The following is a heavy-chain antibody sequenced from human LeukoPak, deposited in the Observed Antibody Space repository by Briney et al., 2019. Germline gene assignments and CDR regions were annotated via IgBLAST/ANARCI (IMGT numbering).Heavy chain of an antibody. D-gene: IGHD3-16*02. J-gene: IGHJ6*02. Sequence: PGGSLRLSCAASGFTFSSYAMHWVRQAPGKGLEWVAVISYDGSNKYYADSVKGRFTISRDNSKNTLYLQMNSLRAGDTAVYYCARDIGDGYRSYYYYYGMDVWGQGTTVTVSS. CDR3: ARDIGDGYRSYYYYYGMDV. V-gene: IGHV3-30*04. CDR2: ISYDGSNK. CDR1: GFTFSSYA.